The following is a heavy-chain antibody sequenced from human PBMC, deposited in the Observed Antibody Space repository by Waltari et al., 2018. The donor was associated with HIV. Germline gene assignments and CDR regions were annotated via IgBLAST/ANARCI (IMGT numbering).Heavy chain of an antibody. J-gene: IGHJ4*02. V-gene: IGHV3-33*01. CDR1: GFTFSSYG. CDR3: VRDPAPYYDILAGYNAYYFDY. CDR2: LWYDGSYK. Sequence: QVQLVESGGGVVQPGRSLRLSCAESGFTFSSYGMRWVRQAPGTGVEWVAFLWYDGSYKDYADSVTGRFTISRDNSKNTRYLQMSSLRAEDTAVYYCVRDPAPYYDILAGYNAYYFDYWGQGTLVTVSS. D-gene: IGHD3-9*01.